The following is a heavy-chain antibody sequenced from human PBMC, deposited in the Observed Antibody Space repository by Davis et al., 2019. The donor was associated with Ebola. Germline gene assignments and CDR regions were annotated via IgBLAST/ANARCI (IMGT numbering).Heavy chain of an antibody. D-gene: IGHD1-1*01. CDR2: IYSGGST. CDR1: GFTVSSNY. Sequence: GESLKISCAASGFTVSSNYMSWVRQAPGKGLEWVSVIYSGGSTYYADSVKGRFTISRDNSKNTLYLQMSSLRAEDTAVYYCARDKRYTFDYWGQGTLVTVSS. CDR3: ARDKRYTFDY. V-gene: IGHV3-66*01. J-gene: IGHJ4*02.